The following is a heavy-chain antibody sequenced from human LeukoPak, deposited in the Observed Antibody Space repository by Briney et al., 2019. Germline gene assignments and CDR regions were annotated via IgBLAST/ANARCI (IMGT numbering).Heavy chain of an antibody. Sequence: ASVKVSCKASGYTFTSHDINWVRQATGQGLEWMGWMSPNSGDTGYAQKFQGRVTMSSDSSISTAYMELSSLRSEDTAIYYCVRTPPNWGFDYWGQGTLVTVSS. J-gene: IGHJ4*02. CDR3: VRTPPNWGFDY. CDR1: GYTFTSHD. D-gene: IGHD7-27*01. CDR2: MSPNSGDT. V-gene: IGHV1-8*01.